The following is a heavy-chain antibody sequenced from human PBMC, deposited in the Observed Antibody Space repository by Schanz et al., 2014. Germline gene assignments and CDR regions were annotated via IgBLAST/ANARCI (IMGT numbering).Heavy chain of an antibody. D-gene: IGHD1-26*01. J-gene: IGHJ4*02. CDR3: ARDRDQWDGNYLDY. CDR1: GYTFVGYY. Sequence: QVQLVQSGPEVKKPGASVRVSCQASGYTFVGYYIHWLRQAPGQGLEWMGWIGGSDGNTNFAQKFQGRVTMTTDTSTSTVYMELRSLTSDDSAVYYCARDRDQWDGNYLDYWGQGTLVTVSS. V-gene: IGHV1-18*04. CDR2: IGGSDGNT.